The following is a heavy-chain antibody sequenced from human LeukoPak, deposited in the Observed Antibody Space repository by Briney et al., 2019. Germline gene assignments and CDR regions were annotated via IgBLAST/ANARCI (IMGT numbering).Heavy chain of an antibody. CDR1: GFTVSSNY. CDR2: IYSGGST. V-gene: IGHV3-53*01. CDR3: ARVAKYGYSYGYGLDY. J-gene: IGHJ4*02. Sequence: PGGSLRLSCAASGFTVSSNYMSWVRQAPGKGLEWVSVIYSGGSTYYADSVKGRFTISRDNSKNTLYLQMNSLRAEDTAVYYCARVAKYGYSYGYGLDYWGQGTLVTVSS. D-gene: IGHD5-18*01.